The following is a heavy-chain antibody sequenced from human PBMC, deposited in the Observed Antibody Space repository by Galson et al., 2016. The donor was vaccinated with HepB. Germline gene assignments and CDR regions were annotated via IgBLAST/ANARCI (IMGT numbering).Heavy chain of an antibody. Sequence: SLRLSCAASGFVFSAYGMHWVRQAPGKGLEWVANVWFDGSNKGYADSAKGRFTISRDNSKKTLYLQMNSLRAEDTAVYYCAKDFRQSDPYYFDFWGQGTLVTVSS. CDR1: GFVFSAYG. V-gene: IGHV3-33*06. J-gene: IGHJ4*02. CDR3: AKDFRQSDPYYFDF. CDR2: VWFDGSNK.